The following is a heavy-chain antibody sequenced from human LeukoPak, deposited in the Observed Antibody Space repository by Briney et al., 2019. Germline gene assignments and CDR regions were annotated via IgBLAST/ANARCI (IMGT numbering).Heavy chain of an antibody. CDR1: GFTFSSFG. CDR2: IQYDGSDK. V-gene: IGHV3-30*02. D-gene: IGHD3-10*01. Sequence: PGRSLRLSCAASGFTFSSFGMHWVRQAPGKGLEWVTFIQYDGSDKFYADSVKGRFTISRDDSKSTLFLQMNSLTPEDTALYFCAQDIPIERVQGLGPGYWGQGTLVTVSS. CDR3: AQDIPIERVQGLGPGY. J-gene: IGHJ4*02.